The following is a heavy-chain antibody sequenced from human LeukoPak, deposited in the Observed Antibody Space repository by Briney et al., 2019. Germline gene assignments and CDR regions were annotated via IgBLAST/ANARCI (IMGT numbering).Heavy chain of an antibody. J-gene: IGHJ5*02. CDR3: ARADFIDAGPYLIGP. D-gene: IGHD3-3*01. Sequence: ASVRVSFKTSGYSFTNYYIHWVRQAPGQGLEWMGGINTKSGRRSSAWKFQGRVTMTRDPSITTVYMDMAWLTSDDTAIYFCARADFIDAGPYLIGPWGQGTLVTVSS. V-gene: IGHV1-2*02. CDR2: INTKSGRR. CDR1: GYSFTNYY.